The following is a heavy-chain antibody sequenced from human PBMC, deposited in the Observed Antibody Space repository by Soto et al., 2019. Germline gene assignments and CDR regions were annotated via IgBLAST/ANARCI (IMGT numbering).Heavy chain of an antibody. J-gene: IGHJ2*01. D-gene: IGHD5-18*01. Sequence: QVRLVESGGGVVQPGRSLRLSCAASGFTFSSYAMQWVREAPGKRLWVVAVISYDGSTKYHADSVNGRFTISRDNSKNTLYLQMNSLRAEDTAVYYCARDPLWGTAMVLWYFDLWGRGTLVTVSS. CDR1: GFTFSSYA. CDR3: ARDPLWGTAMVLWYFDL. CDR2: ISYDGSTK. V-gene: IGHV3-30-3*01.